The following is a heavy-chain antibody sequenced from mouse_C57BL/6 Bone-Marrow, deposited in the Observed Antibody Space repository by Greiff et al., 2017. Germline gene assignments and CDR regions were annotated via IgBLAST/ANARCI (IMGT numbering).Heavy chain of an antibody. CDR3: TTDWDGDAWFAY. V-gene: IGHV14-1*01. J-gene: IGHJ3*01. CDR2: IDPEDGDT. D-gene: IGHD4-1*01. CDR1: GFNIKDYY. Sequence: EVQLQQSGAELVRPGASVKLSCTASGFNIKDYYMHWVKQRPEQGLEWIGRIDPEDGDTEYAPKFQGKASMTADTSSNTAYLQLSSLTSEDTAVYYCTTDWDGDAWFAYWGQGTLVTVSA.